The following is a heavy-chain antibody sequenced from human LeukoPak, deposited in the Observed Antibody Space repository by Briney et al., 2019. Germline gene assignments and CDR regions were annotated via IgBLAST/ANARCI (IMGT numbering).Heavy chain of an antibody. J-gene: IGHJ4*02. CDR3: ARGPYSSGSSDY. V-gene: IGHV3-74*01. Sequence: PGGSVRLSCAACGFTFSSYWMHWVRQAPGKGLVWVSRINSDGSSATYADSVKGRLTISRDNAKNTLYLQMNNLRAEDTAVYYCARGPYSSGSSDYWGQGSLVTVSS. CDR1: GFTFSSYW. CDR2: INSDGSSA. D-gene: IGHD6-19*01.